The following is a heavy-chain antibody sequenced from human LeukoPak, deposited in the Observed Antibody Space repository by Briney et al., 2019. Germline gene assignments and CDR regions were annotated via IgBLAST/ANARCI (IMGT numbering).Heavy chain of an antibody. D-gene: IGHD1-26*01. CDR1: GFTFTSHS. V-gene: IGHV3-21*01. J-gene: IGHJ4*02. CDR2: INFDNI. CDR3: ARGSLYRYGGRSGDY. Sequence: GESLRLSCTASGFTFTSHSLNWVRQAPGKGLEWVASINFDNICDADSLKGRFSVSRDNARNSVYLQMNGLTTEDTAVYYCARGSLYRYGGRSGDYWGQGSLVTVSS.